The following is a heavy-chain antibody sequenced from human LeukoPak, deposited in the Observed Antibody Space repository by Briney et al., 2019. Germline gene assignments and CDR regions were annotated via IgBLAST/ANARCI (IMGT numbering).Heavy chain of an antibody. Sequence: PSETLSLTCTVSGGSIGNYYWSWIRQPPGKGLEWIAYIHYSGSTSYNPSLKSRFTISMDTSKNQLSLKLNSVTAADTAVYYCARGTSANFDYWGQGTLVTVSS. J-gene: IGHJ4*02. CDR2: IHYSGST. CDR1: GGSIGNYY. CDR3: ARGTSANFDY. V-gene: IGHV4-59*01.